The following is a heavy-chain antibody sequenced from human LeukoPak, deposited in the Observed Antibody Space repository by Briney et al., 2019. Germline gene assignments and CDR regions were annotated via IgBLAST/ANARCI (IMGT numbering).Heavy chain of an antibody. J-gene: IGHJ2*01. Sequence: PGGSLRLSCAASGFTFSSYAMSWVRQAPGKGLEWVSAISGSGGSTYYADSVKGRFTISRDNSKNTLYLQMNSLRAEDTAVYYCARGRHTYYYGSGSLYWYFDLWGRGTLVTVSS. V-gene: IGHV3-23*01. CDR1: GFTFSSYA. CDR2: ISGSGGST. D-gene: IGHD3-10*01. CDR3: ARGRHTYYYGSGSLYWYFDL.